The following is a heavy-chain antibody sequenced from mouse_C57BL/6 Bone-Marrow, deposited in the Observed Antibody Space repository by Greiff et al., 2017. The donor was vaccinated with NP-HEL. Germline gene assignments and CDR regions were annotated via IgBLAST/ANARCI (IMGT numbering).Heavy chain of an antibody. V-gene: IGHV7-1*01. Sequence: EVKVVESGGGLVQSGRSLRLSCATSGFTFSDFYMEWVRQAPGKGLEWIAASRNKANDYTTEYSASVKGRFIVSRDTSQSILYLQMNALRAEDTAIYYCARDYGNYSAMDYWGQGTSVTVSS. CDR2: SRNKANDYTT. CDR3: ARDYGNYSAMDY. D-gene: IGHD2-1*01. CDR1: GFTFSDFY. J-gene: IGHJ4*01.